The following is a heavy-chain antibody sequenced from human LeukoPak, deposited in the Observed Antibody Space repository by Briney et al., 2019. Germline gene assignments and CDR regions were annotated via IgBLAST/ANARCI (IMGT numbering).Heavy chain of an antibody. V-gene: IGHV4-38-2*02. D-gene: IGHD5-18*01. CDR1: GYSISTGYY. Sequence: PSETLSLTCTVSGYSISTGYYWGWIRQPPGKGLEWIRSIYHSGNTFYNPSLKSRVTISVDTSKNQFSLRLNSVTAADTAVYYCARGYNYGYLDYWGQGTLVTVSS. J-gene: IGHJ4*02. CDR2: IYHSGNT. CDR3: ARGYNYGYLDY.